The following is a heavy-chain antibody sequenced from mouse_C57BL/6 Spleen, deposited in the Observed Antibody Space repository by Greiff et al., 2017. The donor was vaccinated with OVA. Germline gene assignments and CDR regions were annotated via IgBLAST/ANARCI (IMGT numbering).Heavy chain of an antibody. Sequence: QVQLQQPGAELVMPGASVKLSCKASGYTFTSYWMHWVKQRPGQGLEWIGEIDPSDSYTNYNQKFKGKSTLTVDKSSSTAYMQLSSLTSEDSAVYYCALGRDYFDYWGQGTTLTVSS. CDR3: ALGRDYFDY. CDR2: IDPSDSYT. CDR1: GYTFTSYW. D-gene: IGHD4-1*01. V-gene: IGHV1-69*01. J-gene: IGHJ2*01.